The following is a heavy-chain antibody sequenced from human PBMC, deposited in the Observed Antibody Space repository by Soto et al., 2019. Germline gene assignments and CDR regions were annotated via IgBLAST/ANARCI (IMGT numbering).Heavy chain of an antibody. CDR1: GASIGGSTFY. Sequence: QLHLQESGPGLLKPSETLSLTCTVSGASIGGSTFYWGWIRQSPGRGLEWIGSIYHSGGTYYNPSLKSRITLSVATSKNHFSLRLASVTAADTALYFCARHRSYSDILTGYFDSWGQGAQVYVSP. CDR3: ARHRSYSDILTGYFDS. J-gene: IGHJ4*02. CDR2: IYHSGGT. V-gene: IGHV4-39*01. D-gene: IGHD3-9*01.